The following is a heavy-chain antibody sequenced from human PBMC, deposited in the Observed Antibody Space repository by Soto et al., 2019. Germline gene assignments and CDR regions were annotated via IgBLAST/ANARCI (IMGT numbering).Heavy chain of an antibody. CDR3: ASSSTSSYGMDV. Sequence: ASVKVSCKASGYTFTSYAMHWVRQAPGQRLEWMGWINAGNGNTKYSQKFQGRVTITRDTSASTAYMELSSLRSEDTAVYYCASSSTSSYGMDVWGKGTTVTVSS. CDR1: GYTFTSYA. J-gene: IGHJ6*04. CDR2: INAGNGNT. D-gene: IGHD2-2*01. V-gene: IGHV1-3*01.